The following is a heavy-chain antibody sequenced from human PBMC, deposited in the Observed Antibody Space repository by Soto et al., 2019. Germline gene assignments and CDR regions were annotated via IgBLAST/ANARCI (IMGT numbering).Heavy chain of an antibody. Sequence: EVQLLDSGGGLVQPGGSLRLSCTTSGFIFSNYAMNWVRQAPGKGLERVSVISDNGGSTYYADSVKGRFTITRDYSKTTIYLHMNSLSPEDTAVYYCARGRKYCGPTTCFQSFDYWGQGTLVTVSS. J-gene: IGHJ4*02. CDR3: ARGRKYCGPTTCFQSFDY. D-gene: IGHD2-21*01. CDR2: ISDNGGST. V-gene: IGHV3-23*01. CDR1: GFIFSNYA.